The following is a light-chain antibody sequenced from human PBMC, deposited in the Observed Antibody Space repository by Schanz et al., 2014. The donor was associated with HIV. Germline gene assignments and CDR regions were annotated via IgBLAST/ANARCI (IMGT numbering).Light chain of an antibody. V-gene: IGLV2-14*01. CDR3: NSYTSKNTPI. CDR1: SSDVGGYNH. Sequence: QSVLTQPPSASGSPGQSVTISCTGTSSDVGGYNHVSWYQQHPGKAPKLMIYEVIKRPSGVSHRFSGSKSGNTASLTISGLQAEDEADYYCNSYTSKNTPIFGGGTKPTVL. CDR2: EVI. J-gene: IGLJ2*01.